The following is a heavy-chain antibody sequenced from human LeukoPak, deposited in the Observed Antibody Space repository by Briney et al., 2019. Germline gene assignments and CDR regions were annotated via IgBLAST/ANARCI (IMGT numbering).Heavy chain of an antibody. CDR3: ARGNFLLRAARLRKGFDY. CDR2: INHSGST. Sequence: SETLSLTCAVYGGSFSGCYWSWIRQPPGKGLEWIGEINHSGSTNYNPSLKSRVTISVDTSKNQFSLKLSSVTAADTAVYYCARGNFLLRAARLRKGFDYWGQGTLVTVSS. D-gene: IGHD6-6*01. J-gene: IGHJ4*02. CDR1: GGSFSGCY. V-gene: IGHV4-34*01.